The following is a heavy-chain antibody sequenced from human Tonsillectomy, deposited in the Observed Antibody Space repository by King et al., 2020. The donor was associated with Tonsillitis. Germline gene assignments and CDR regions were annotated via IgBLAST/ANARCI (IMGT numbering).Heavy chain of an antibody. D-gene: IGHD5-12*01. Sequence: QLVQSGAEVKKPGASVKVSCKASGYTFTGYYMHWVRQAPGQGLEWMGWTNPNSGGTNSAQKFQGRLTMTRDTSISTAYMVLSRLRSDDTAVYYCATINGRDGGYDRSWGQGTLVTVSS. CDR3: ATINGRDGGYDRS. CDR2: TNPNSGGT. V-gene: IGHV1-2*02. J-gene: IGHJ5*02. CDR1: GYTFTGYY.